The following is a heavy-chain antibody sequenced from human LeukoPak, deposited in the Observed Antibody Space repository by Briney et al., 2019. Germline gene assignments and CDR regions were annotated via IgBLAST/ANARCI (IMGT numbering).Heavy chain of an antibody. J-gene: IGHJ4*02. CDR2: ISSSRGNI. CDR3: ARRRDYFDY. Sequence: PGGSLRLSCVVSGFDLSDYYMSWIRQAPGKGLEGISYISSSRGNIYFADSVKGRFTMSRDNARGSLYLQMNSLTADDTAIYYCARRRDYFDYWGQGTLVTVSS. V-gene: IGHV3-11*01. CDR1: GFDLSDYY.